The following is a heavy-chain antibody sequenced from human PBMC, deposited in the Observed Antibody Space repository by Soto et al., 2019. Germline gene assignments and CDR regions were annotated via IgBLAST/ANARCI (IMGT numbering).Heavy chain of an antibody. CDR2: ISWNSGSI. J-gene: IGHJ4*02. CDR1: GFAFDDYA. V-gene: IGHV3-9*01. CDR3: AKDNCSGGSCYSGHYDY. Sequence: PGGSLRLSCAASGFAFDDYAMHWVRQAPGKGLEWVSGISWNSGSIGYADSVKGRFTISRDNAKNSLYLQMNSLRAEDTALYYCAKDNCSGGSCYSGHYDYWGQGTLVTVSS. D-gene: IGHD2-15*01.